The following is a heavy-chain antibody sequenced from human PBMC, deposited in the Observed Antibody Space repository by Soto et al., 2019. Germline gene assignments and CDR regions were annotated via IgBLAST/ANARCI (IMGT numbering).Heavy chain of an antibody. CDR3: AAGPKYSTSAGVTFYYMNV. D-gene: IGHD6-6*01. J-gene: IGHJ6*03. Sequence: QLQLVQSGPEVKKPGTSVTVSCKASGFTFTSSAMQWVRQARGQPLEWIGWIVVGSGNTNYAQKFQERVTITRDTSTSTAYMERSSLRSEDTAVYYWAAGPKYSTSAGVTFYYMNVWGKGTTVTVSS. CDR1: GFTFTSSA. V-gene: IGHV1-58*02. CDR2: IVVGSGNT.